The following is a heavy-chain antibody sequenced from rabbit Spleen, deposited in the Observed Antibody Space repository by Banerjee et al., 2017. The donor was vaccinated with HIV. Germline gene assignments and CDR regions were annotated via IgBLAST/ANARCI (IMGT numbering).Heavy chain of an antibody. CDR2: IYTGNGKT. CDR1: GFSFSSGYD. Sequence: QSLEESGGGLVKPEGSLTLTCKGSGFSFSSGYDMCWVRQAPGKGLEWIGCIYTGNGKTYYASWAKGRFTISKTSSTTVTLQMTSLTAADTATYFCAREKSGNYGYDLWGPGTLVTVS. J-gene: IGHJ6*01. D-gene: IGHD6-1*01. CDR3: AREKSGNYGYDL. V-gene: IGHV1S40*01.